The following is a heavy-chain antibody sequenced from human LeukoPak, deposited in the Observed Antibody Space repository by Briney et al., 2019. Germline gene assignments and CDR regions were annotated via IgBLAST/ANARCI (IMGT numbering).Heavy chain of an antibody. CDR3: ARVVRGVVTSNWFDP. CDR2: VASSGTS. CDR1: GDSLNTYY. V-gene: IGHV4-59*01. D-gene: IGHD2-21*02. Sequence: PSETLPLTCTVSGDSLNTYYWTWIRQTPGKELEWIGFVASSGTSNYNPSLKSRVSISIDTSKNQFSLALTSVTPADTAVYYCARVVRGVVTSNWFDPWGQGTLVSVPS. J-gene: IGHJ5*02.